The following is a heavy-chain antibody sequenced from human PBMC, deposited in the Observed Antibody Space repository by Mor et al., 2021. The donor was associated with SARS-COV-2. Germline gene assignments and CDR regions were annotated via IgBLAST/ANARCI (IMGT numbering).Heavy chain of an antibody. Sequence: YSPSFQGQVTISADKSISTAYLQWSSLKASDTAVYYCARAQYPDYWGQGTLVTVSS. CDR3: ARAQYPDY. V-gene: IGHV5-51*01. J-gene: IGHJ4*02. D-gene: IGHD2-2*01.